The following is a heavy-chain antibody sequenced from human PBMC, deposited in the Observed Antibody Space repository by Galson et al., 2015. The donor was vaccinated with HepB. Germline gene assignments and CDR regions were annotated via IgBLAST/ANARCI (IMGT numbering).Heavy chain of an antibody. D-gene: IGHD1-26*01. CDR3: VKDLSGTYSFDY. CDR2: ITTDGGTT. V-gene: IGHV3-64D*09. CDR1: GFTFSNYP. Sequence: SQSLSSAACGFTFSNYPMHWVRQAPGKGLEYVSTITTDGGTTYYAGSLKGRFTISRDNSKNTLYLQMSSLRPEDTAVYYCVKDLSGTYSFDYWGQGTLVTVSS. J-gene: IGHJ4*02.